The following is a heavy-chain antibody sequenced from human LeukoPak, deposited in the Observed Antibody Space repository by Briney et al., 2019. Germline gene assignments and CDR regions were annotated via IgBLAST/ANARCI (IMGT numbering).Heavy chain of an antibody. CDR1: GGSISSYY. CDR3: ARDQISINALDM. D-gene: IGHD1-14*01. V-gene: IGHV4-59*01. J-gene: IGHJ3*02. CDR2: ISYIGST. Sequence: SETLSLTCTVSGGSISSYYWTWIRHAPGKGLEWIGYISYIGSTNYNPSLKSRVTISVDTSKNLFSLKLRSVTAADTAVYYCARDQISINALDMWGQGTMVTVSS.